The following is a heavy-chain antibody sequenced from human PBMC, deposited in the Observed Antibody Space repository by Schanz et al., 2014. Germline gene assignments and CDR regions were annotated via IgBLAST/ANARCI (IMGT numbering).Heavy chain of an antibody. CDR1: GFAFRSYA. Sequence: QAQLVESGGGVVQPGRSLRLSCAASGFAFRSYAMHWVRQAPGKGLEWAALISHDGSNKHYVDSVEGRFTISRDNSKSMLFLEMSSLRVEDTAVYYCARGIITMVRGGDVGAFDIWGQGTMVTVSS. CDR2: ISHDGSNK. CDR3: ARGIITMVRGGDVGAFDI. J-gene: IGHJ3*02. D-gene: IGHD3-10*01. V-gene: IGHV3-30-3*01.